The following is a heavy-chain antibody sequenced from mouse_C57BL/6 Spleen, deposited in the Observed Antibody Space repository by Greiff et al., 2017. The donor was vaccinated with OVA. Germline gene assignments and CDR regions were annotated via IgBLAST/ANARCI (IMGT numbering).Heavy chain of an antibody. J-gene: IGHJ1*01. CDR3: ARKNGRGGGYFDV. Sequence: LQESGPGLVQPSQSLSITCTVSGFSLTSYGVHWVRQSPGKGLEWLGVIWSGGSTDYNAAFISRLSISKDNSKSQVFFKMNSLQADDTAIYYCARKNGRGGGYFDVWGAGTTVTVSS. V-gene: IGHV2-2*01. CDR2: IWSGGST. D-gene: IGHD1-1*01. CDR1: GFSLTSYG.